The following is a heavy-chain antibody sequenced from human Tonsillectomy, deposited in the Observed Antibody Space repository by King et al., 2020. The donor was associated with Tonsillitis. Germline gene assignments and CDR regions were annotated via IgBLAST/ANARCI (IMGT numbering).Heavy chain of an antibody. Sequence: VQLVESGGGLVQPGGSLRLSCAASGFTFNTYAISWVRRAPGKGLEWFSDTSGGGSSTYYADSVEGRFTISRENSKNTLYLQMNSLRAEDTAVYYCARGIASSWSDYFDYWGQGTRVTVSS. J-gene: IGHJ4*02. V-gene: IGHV3-23*04. D-gene: IGHD6-13*01. CDR2: TSGGGSST. CDR3: ARGIASSWSDYFDY. CDR1: GFTFNTYA.